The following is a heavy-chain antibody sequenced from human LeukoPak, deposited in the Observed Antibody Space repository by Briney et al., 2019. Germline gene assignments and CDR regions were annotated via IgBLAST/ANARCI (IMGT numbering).Heavy chain of an antibody. CDR1: GFTFSSYA. D-gene: IGHD3-16*02. J-gene: IGHJ4*02. CDR2: ISHDGSNK. Sequence: GGSLRLSCAASGFTFSSYAMHWVRQAPGKGLEWVAVISHDGSNKYYADSVKGRFTISRDNSKNTLYLQMNSLRAEDTAVYYCAREGRLGELSPMDYWGQGTLVTVSS. V-gene: IGHV3-30-3*01. CDR3: AREGRLGELSPMDY.